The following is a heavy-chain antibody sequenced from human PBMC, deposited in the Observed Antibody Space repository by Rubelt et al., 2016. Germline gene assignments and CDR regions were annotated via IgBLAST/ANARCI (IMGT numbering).Heavy chain of an antibody. Sequence: QVQLVQSGAEVRKPGASMKVSCKASGYTFTSYGLNWVRQATGQGLEWMGWMDPNSGNTGYAQKFQGRIAMTRNPSISTAYMEQNTLSAEDTAVYYCARMTYTSSEDAINWFDPWGQGTLVTVSS. V-gene: IGHV1-8*01. CDR2: MDPNSGNT. CDR3: ARMTYTSSEDAINWFDP. J-gene: IGHJ5*02. CDR1: GYTFTSYG. D-gene: IGHD3-22*01.